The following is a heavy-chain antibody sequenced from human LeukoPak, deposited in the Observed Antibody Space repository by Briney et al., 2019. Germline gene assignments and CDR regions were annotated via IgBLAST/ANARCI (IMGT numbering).Heavy chain of an antibody. Sequence: GRSLRLSCAASGFTFSSYGMHWVRQAPGKGLEWVAVISYDGSNKYYADSVKGRFTISRDNSKNTLYLQMNSLRAEDTAVYYCAKDFEAYGDLNWFDPWGQGTLVTVSS. V-gene: IGHV3-30*18. CDR2: ISYDGSNK. D-gene: IGHD4-17*01. J-gene: IGHJ5*02. CDR3: AKDFEAYGDLNWFDP. CDR1: GFTFSSYG.